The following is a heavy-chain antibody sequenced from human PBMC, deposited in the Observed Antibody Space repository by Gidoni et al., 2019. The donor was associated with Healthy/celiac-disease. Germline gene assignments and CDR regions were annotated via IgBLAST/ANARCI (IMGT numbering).Heavy chain of an antibody. V-gene: IGHV1-69*01. CDR2: IIPIFGTA. CDR3: ACSPQQLVRVLYWFDP. J-gene: IGHJ5*02. D-gene: IGHD6-13*01. Sequence: QVQLVQSGAEVKKPGSSVKVSCKASGCPFSSCALSWVRQAPGQGLEWMGGIIPIFGTANYAQKFQGRVTITADESTSTAYMELSSLRSEDTAVYYCACSPQQLVRVLYWFDPWGQGTLVTVSS. CDR1: GCPFSSCA.